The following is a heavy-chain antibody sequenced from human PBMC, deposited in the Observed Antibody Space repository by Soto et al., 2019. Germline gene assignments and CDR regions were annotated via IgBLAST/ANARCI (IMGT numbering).Heavy chain of an antibody. Sequence: EAHLVGSGGGLVQPGGSLRLSCAASGFAVSANYLSWVRQAPGKGLGWVSLIYSGGDTDYADSVRGRFTISRDNSKNTLYLQMNSLTAEDTAVYYCATRMTTAPNWGQGALVNVSS. J-gene: IGHJ4*02. CDR3: ATRMTTAPN. CDR2: IYSGGDT. CDR1: GFAVSANY. D-gene: IGHD4-17*01. V-gene: IGHV3-66*01.